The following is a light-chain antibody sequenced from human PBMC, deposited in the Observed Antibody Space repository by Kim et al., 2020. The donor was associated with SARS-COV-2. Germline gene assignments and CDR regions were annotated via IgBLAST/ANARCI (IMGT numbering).Light chain of an antibody. Sequence: LSPGERATLSCRASESVTSSFLAWYQQKPGQAPRLLMFGASRRATGIPDRFSGSGSGTDFTLTISRLEPEDFAVYYCQQYGSSGRTFGQGTKLEI. CDR1: ESVTSSF. J-gene: IGKJ1*01. CDR3: QQYGSSGRT. CDR2: GAS. V-gene: IGKV3-20*01.